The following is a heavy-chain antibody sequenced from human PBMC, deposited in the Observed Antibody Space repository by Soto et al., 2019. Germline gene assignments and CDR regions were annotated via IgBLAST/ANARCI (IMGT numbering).Heavy chain of an antibody. CDR2: IYYSGST. D-gene: IGHD3-3*01. V-gene: IGHV4-59*08. CDR3: ARHVYYDFWSGFGPPDY. Sequence: SETLSLTCTVSGGSISSYYWSWIRQPPGKGLEWIGYIYYSGSTNYNPSLKSRVTISVDTSKNQFSLKLSSVTAADTAVYYCARHVYYDFWSGFGPPDYWGQGTLVTVSS. CDR1: GGSISSYY. J-gene: IGHJ4*02.